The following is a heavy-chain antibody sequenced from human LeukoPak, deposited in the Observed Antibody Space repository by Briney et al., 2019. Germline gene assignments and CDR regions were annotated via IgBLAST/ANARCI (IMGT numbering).Heavy chain of an antibody. D-gene: IGHD3-3*01. CDR1: GGSISSYY. CDR3: ARTPPGRFLEWLLDY. J-gene: IGHJ4*02. Sequence: SETLSLXCTVSGGSISSYYWSWIRQPPGKGLEWIGYIYYSGSTNYNPSLKSRVTISVDTSKNQFSLKLSSVTAADTAVYYCARTPPGRFLEWLLDYWGQGTLVTVSS. V-gene: IGHV4-59*01. CDR2: IYYSGST.